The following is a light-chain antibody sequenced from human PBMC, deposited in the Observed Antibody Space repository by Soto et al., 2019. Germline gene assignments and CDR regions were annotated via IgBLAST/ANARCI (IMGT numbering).Light chain of an antibody. CDR1: QSISSY. V-gene: IGKV1-39*01. Sequence: IQMTHSPSSLSASLGGRVTITCRASQSISSYLNWYQQKPGKAPKLLIYAASSLQSGVPSRFSGSGSGTDFTLTISSLQSEDFAVYXCQQYYNWPPITFGQGTRLEIK. CDR2: AAS. J-gene: IGKJ5*01. CDR3: QQYYNWPPIT.